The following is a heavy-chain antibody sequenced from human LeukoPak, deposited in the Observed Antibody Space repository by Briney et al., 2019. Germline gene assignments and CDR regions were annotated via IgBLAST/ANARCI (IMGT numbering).Heavy chain of an antibody. J-gene: IGHJ4*02. V-gene: IGHV3-74*01. CDR1: GFTFSSYW. CDR3: VSFYETY. Sequence: GGSLRLSCVASGFTFSSYWMHWVRQAPGKGLVWVSRINSDGSWTSYADSVKGRFTISKDNAKNTVYLQMNSLRAEDTAVYYCVSFYETYWGRGTLVTVSS. CDR2: INSDGSWT. D-gene: IGHD2/OR15-2a*01.